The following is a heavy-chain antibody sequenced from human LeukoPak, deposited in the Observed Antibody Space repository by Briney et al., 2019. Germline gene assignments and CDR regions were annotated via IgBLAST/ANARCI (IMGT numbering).Heavy chain of an antibody. CDR1: GYTFTSYG. CDR2: ISAYNGNT. J-gene: IGHJ4*02. Sequence: ASVKVSCKASGYTFTSYGISWVRQAPGQGLEWMGWISAYNGNTNYAQKLQGRVTMTTDTSTSTAYMELRSLRSDDTAVYYCARQGYCSGGSCYRFLDYWGQGTLVTVSS. V-gene: IGHV1-18*01. D-gene: IGHD2-15*01. CDR3: ARQGYCSGGSCYRFLDY.